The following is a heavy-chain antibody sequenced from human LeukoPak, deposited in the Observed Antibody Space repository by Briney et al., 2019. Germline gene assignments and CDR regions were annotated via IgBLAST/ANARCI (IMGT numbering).Heavy chain of an antibody. CDR2: IGRDGTVK. D-gene: IGHD2-15*01. Sequence: PGGSLRLSCAASGFTFSTHWMTWVRQAPGKGLEWVANIGRDGTVKNYVDSLRARFTISRDNAKNSLYLLMDNLRAEDTALYFCARQSDIYSYAFDVWGQGTTVTVSS. CDR3: ARQSDIYSYAFDV. CDR1: GFTFSTHW. V-gene: IGHV3-7*01. J-gene: IGHJ6*02.